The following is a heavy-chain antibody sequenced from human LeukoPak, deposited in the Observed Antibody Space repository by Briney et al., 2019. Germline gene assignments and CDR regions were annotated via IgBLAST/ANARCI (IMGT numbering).Heavy chain of an antibody. CDR2: IIPIFGTA. Sequence: SVKVSCKASGGTFSSYAISWVRQAPGQGLEWMGGIIPIFGTANYAQKFQGRVTITADESTSTAYMELSSLRSEDTAVYYCAREPITMVRGVIIREGFDYWGQGTLVTVSS. V-gene: IGHV1-69*13. CDR3: AREPITMVRGVIIREGFDY. D-gene: IGHD3-10*01. CDR1: GGTFSSYA. J-gene: IGHJ4*02.